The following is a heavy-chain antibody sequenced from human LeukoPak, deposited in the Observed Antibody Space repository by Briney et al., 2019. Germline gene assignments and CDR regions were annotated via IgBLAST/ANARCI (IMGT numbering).Heavy chain of an antibody. V-gene: IGHV3-9*01. Sequence: GGSLRLSCAASGFTFDDYAMHWVRQAPGKGLEWVSGISWNSGSIGYADSVKGRFTISRDNAKNSLYLQMNSLRAEDTALYYCAKAYSSSWYILGPWGQGTLVTVSS. J-gene: IGHJ5*02. CDR1: GFTFDDYA. CDR3: AKAYSSSWYILGP. D-gene: IGHD6-13*01. CDR2: ISWNSGSI.